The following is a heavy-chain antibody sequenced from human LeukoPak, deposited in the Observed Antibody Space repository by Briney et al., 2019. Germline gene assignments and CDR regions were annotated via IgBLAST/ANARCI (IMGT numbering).Heavy chain of an antibody. CDR3: ARRSGEGVSSDYFFDI. Sequence: SESLSLTCTVAGGSISDSRHYWGWSRQPRGKGLDWIESIYHNGTPYYDPPLKRPVPISVDTSKNQFSLRLRSPTAADTAIYFCARRSGEGVSSDYFFDICGPGTLVTVSS. CDR2: IYHNGTP. CDR1: GGSISDSRHY. V-gene: IGHV4-39*01. D-gene: IGHD3-10*01. J-gene: IGHJ4*02.